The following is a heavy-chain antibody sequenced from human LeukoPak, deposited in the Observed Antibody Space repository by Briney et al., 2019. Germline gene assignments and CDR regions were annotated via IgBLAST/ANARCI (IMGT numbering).Heavy chain of an antibody. Sequence: GASVKVSCKASGYTFTSYGIGWVRQAPGQGLEWMGWISGYNGNTKDAQKFQGRVTMTTDTSTSTAYMELRSLRSDDTAVYYCARDGYCSSTSCDTMNWFDPWGQGTLVTVSS. CDR1: GYTFTSYG. D-gene: IGHD2-2*01. V-gene: IGHV1-18*01. CDR3: ARDGYCSSTSCDTMNWFDP. J-gene: IGHJ5*02. CDR2: ISGYNGNT.